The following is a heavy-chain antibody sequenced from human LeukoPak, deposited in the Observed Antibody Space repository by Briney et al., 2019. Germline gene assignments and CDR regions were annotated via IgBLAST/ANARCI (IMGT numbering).Heavy chain of an antibody. J-gene: IGHJ4*02. D-gene: IGHD6-19*01. CDR3: ARGDQAVAGYYFDY. V-gene: IGHV3-48*03. CDR1: GFTFSSYE. Sequence: GGSLRLSCAASGFTFSSYEMNWVRQAPGKGLEWLSYISSTGSTMYYADSVKGRFTISRDNAKNSLYLQMNSLRAEDTAVYYCARGDQAVAGYYFDYWGQGTLVTVSS. CDR2: ISSTGSTM.